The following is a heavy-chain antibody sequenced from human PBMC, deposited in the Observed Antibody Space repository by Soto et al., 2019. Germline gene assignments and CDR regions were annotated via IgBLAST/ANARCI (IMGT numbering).Heavy chain of an antibody. CDR1: GYTFTSYA. J-gene: IGHJ6*02. Sequence: QVQLVQSGSELKKPGASVKVSCKASGYTFTSYAMNWVRQAPGQGLEWMGWLNTNTGNPTYAQGFTGRFVFSLDTSVSTAYLQICSLKAEDTAVYYCARAPPSRLYSSGWYDYYGMDVWGQGTTVTVSS. D-gene: IGHD6-19*01. V-gene: IGHV7-4-1*01. CDR3: ARAPPSRLYSSGWYDYYGMDV. CDR2: LNTNTGNP.